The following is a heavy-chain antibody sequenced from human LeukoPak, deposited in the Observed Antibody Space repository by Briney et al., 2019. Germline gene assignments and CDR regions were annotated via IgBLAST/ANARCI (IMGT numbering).Heavy chain of an antibody. D-gene: IGHD3-22*01. CDR2: IQKDGAKT. J-gene: IGHJ4*02. Sequence: GGSLTLSCPPSAFTFNTYPMHWVRHAPGNGLEWVALIQKDGAKTNYADSVRGRFTISRDNSRSTVYLQMNSLKPDDTAVYYCATQTITLVVVISPFDYWGQGALVTVSS. CDR3: ATQTITLVVVISPFDY. CDR1: AFTFNTYP. V-gene: IGHV3-30*02.